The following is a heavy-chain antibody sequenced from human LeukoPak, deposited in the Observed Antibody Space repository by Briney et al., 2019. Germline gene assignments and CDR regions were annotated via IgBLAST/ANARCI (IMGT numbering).Heavy chain of an antibody. Sequence: GGSLRLSCAASGFTFSSYAMHWVRQAPGKGLEWVAVISYDGSNKYYADSVKGRFTISRDNSKNTLYPQMNSLRAEDTAVYYCARDRYDFLYYYYGMDVWGQGTTVTVSS. J-gene: IGHJ6*02. CDR3: ARDRYDFLYYYYGMDV. V-gene: IGHV3-30-3*01. CDR2: ISYDGSNK. CDR1: GFTFSSYA. D-gene: IGHD3-3*01.